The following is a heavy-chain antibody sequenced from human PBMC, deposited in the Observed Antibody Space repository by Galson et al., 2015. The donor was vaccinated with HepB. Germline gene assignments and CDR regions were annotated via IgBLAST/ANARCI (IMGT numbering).Heavy chain of an antibody. J-gene: IGHJ4*01. V-gene: IGHV3-48*03. CDR2: ISDSDTTI. D-gene: IGHD5-12*01. CDR3: TREDIVATIGDD. CDR1: GFEFRKYD. Sequence: SLRLSCAGSGFEFRKYDMNWVRQAPGKGLEWVSFISDSDTTIYYADSVKGRFTVSRDNTKNSLYLQMNSLTTDDTAFYYCTREDIVATIGDDWGQGTLVTVS.